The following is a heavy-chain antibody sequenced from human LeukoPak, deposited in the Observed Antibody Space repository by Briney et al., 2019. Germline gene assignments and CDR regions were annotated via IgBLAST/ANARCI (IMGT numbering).Heavy chain of an antibody. CDR3: ARVKVVVPAAMGAWFDP. CDR2: INPNSGGT. CDR1: RYTFTGYY. Sequence: ASVKVSCKASRYTFTGYYMHWVRQAPGQGLEWMGRINPNSGGTNYAQKFQGRVTMTRDTSISTAYMELSRLRSNDTAVYYCARVKVVVPAAMGAWFDPWGQGTLVTVSS. V-gene: IGHV1-2*06. J-gene: IGHJ5*02. D-gene: IGHD2-2*01.